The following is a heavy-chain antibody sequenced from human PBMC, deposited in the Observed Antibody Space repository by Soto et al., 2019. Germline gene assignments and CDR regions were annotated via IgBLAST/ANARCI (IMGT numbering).Heavy chain of an antibody. CDR1: GYTFTSYY. D-gene: IGHD3-10*01. J-gene: IGHJ4*02. CDR3: ARDAKYYGSGTDPYATDY. CDR2: INPSGGST. V-gene: IGHV1-46*01. Sequence: SVKVSCKASGYTFTSYYMHWVRQAPGQGLEWMGIINPSGGSTSYAQKFQGRATMTRDTSTSTVCMELSSLRSEDTAVYYWARDAKYYGSGTDPYATDYWGQGSLVAVS.